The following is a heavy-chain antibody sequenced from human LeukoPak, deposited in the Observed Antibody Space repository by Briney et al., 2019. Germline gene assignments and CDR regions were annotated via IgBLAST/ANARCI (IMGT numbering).Heavy chain of an antibody. J-gene: IGHJ4*02. CDR2: IIPIFGTA. V-gene: IGHV1-69*05. D-gene: IGHD2-8*01. CDR1: GGTFSSYA. Sequence: SVKVSCKASGGTFSSYAISWVRQAPGQGLEWMGGIIPIFGTANYAQKFQGRVTITTDESTSTAYMELSSLRSEDTAVYYCATMVYASREGYHFDYWGQGTLVTVSS. CDR3: ATMVYASREGYHFDY.